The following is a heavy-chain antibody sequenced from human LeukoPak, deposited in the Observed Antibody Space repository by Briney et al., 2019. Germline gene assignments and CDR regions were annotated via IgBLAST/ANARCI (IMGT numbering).Heavy chain of an antibody. CDR1: GFTFSSYA. CDR2: ISSSSSYI. D-gene: IGHD1-1*01. V-gene: IGHV3-21*01. Sequence: GGSLRLSCGASGFTFSSYAMSWVRQAPGKGLEWVSSISSSSSYIYYADSVKGRFTISRDNAKNSLYLQMNSLRAEDTAVYYCARSTQTGLYYYGMDVWGQGTTVTVSS. CDR3: ARSTQTGLYYYGMDV. J-gene: IGHJ6*02.